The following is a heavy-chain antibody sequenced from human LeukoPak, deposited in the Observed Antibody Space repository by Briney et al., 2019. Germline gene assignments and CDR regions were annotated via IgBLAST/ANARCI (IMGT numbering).Heavy chain of an antibody. V-gene: IGHV1-18*01. Sequence: ASVKVSCKASGYTFTSYGISWVRQAPAQGLEWMGCISAYNGNTNYAQKVQGRVTMTTDTSTSTAYMELRSLRSDDTAVYYCARQSTYYDYVWGSYRPNPFDNRGQGTLVTVSS. D-gene: IGHD3-16*02. CDR3: ARQSTYYDYVWGSYRPNPFDN. CDR1: GYTFTSYG. J-gene: IGHJ4*02. CDR2: ISAYNGNT.